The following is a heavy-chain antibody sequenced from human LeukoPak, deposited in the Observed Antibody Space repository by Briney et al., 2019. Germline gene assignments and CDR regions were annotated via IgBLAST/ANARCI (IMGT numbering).Heavy chain of an antibody. D-gene: IGHD5-24*01. CDR1: GGSISSGGYY. J-gene: IGHJ4*02. CDR2: IYYSGST. Sequence: SETLSLTCTVSGGSISSGGYYWSWIRQPPGKGLEWIGYIYYSGSTYYNPSLKNRVTISVDTSKNQFSLKLSSVTAADTAVYYCAREPPEMATLDYWGQGTLVTVSS. CDR3: AREPPEMATLDY. V-gene: IGHV4-31*03.